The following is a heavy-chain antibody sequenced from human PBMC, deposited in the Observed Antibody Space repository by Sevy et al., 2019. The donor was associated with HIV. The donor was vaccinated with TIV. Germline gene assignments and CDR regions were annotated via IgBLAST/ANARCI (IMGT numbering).Heavy chain of an antibody. D-gene: IGHD6-19*01. V-gene: IGHV1-2*02. CDR3: ASSYSSGAVHFQH. CDR1: GYTFTGYY. Sequence: ASVKVSCKASGYTFTGYYMHWVRQAPGQGLEWMGWINPNSGGTNYAQKFQRRVTMTRDTSISTAYMELSRLRSDDTAVYYCASSYSSGAVHFQHWGQGTLVTVSS. J-gene: IGHJ1*01. CDR2: INPNSGGT.